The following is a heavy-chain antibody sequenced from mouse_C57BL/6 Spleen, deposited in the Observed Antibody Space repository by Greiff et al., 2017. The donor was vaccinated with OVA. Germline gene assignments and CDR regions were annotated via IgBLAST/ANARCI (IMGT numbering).Heavy chain of an antibody. D-gene: IGHD2-1*01. CDR2: IYPGDGDT. J-gene: IGHJ4*01. Sequence: VQRVESGPELVKPGASVKISCKASGYAFSSSWMNWVKQRPGKGLEWIGRIYPGDGDTNYNGKFKGKATLTADKSSSTAYMQLSSLTSEDSAVYFCARSGGNYGMDYWGQGTSVTVSS. V-gene: IGHV1-82*01. CDR3: ARSGGNYGMDY. CDR1: GYAFSSSW.